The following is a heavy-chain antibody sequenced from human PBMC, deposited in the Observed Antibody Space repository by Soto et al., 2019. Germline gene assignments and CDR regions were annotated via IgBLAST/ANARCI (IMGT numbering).Heavy chain of an antibody. D-gene: IGHD6-13*01. J-gene: IGHJ4*02. V-gene: IGHV4-4*02. Sequence: QVQLQESGPGLVKPSGTLSLTCAVSGGSISSSNWWRWVRQPPGKGLEWIGEIYHSGSTNYNPSLKSRVTISVDKSKIQFSLKLGSVTAADTAVYYCARTYDLGGIAAAGCDYWGQGTLVTVSS. CDR2: IYHSGST. CDR1: GGSISSSNW. CDR3: ARTYDLGGIAAAGCDY.